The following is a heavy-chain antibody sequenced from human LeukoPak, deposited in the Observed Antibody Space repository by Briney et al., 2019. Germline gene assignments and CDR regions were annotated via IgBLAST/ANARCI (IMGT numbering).Heavy chain of an antibody. CDR3: ANGILNYDILTGYGSIDY. J-gene: IGHJ4*02. D-gene: IGHD3-9*01. Sequence: GGSLRLSCAASGFTFSSYVMSWVRQAPGKGLEWVSAISGSDGSTYYADSVKGRFTISRDNSKNTLYLQMNSLRAEDTAVYYCANGILNYDILTGYGSIDYWGQGTLVTVSS. CDR1: GFTFSSYV. CDR2: ISGSDGST. V-gene: IGHV3-23*01.